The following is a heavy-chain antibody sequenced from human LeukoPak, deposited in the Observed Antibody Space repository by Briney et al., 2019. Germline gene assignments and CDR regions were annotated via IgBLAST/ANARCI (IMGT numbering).Heavy chain of an antibody. V-gene: IGHV1-69*01. D-gene: IGHD4-23*01. CDR3: ASYGGKGDY. CDR2: ITPIFGTA. CDR1: GGTFSSYA. J-gene: IGHJ4*02. Sequence: ASVKVSCKASGGTFSSYAISWVRQAPGQGLEWMGGITPIFGTANHAQKFQGRVTITADESTSTAYMELSSLRSEDTAVYYCASYGGKGDYWGQGTLVTVSS.